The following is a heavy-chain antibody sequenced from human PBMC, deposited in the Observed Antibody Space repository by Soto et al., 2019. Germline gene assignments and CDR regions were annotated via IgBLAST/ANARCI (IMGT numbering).Heavy chain of an antibody. CDR1: GFTLSSNN. CDR3: ASSYDNSNYSPDY. Sequence: GGSLRLSCAASGFTLSSNNMNWFRQAPGKGLEWVSYISSGSSTIHYADSVKGRFTISRDNAKLYLQMNSLRDEDTAVYYCASSYDNSNYSPDYWGQGTLVTVSS. D-gene: IGHD3-22*01. J-gene: IGHJ4*02. V-gene: IGHV3-48*02. CDR2: ISSGSSTI.